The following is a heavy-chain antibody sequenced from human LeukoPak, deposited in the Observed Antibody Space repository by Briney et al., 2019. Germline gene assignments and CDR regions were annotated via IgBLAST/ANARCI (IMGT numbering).Heavy chain of an antibody. CDR1: GFTFSDSW. CDR2: MNQDGSEK. V-gene: IGHV3-7*01. CDR3: ATYTHWVAGDV. Sequence: GGSLRLSCGASGFTFSDSWMSWVRQAPGKGLEWVANMNQDGSEKAYVDSVKGGFAISRDNARNSLYLQMSSLRAEDTAVYYCATYTHWVAGDVWGQGTTVTVSS. J-gene: IGHJ6*02. D-gene: IGHD3-16*01.